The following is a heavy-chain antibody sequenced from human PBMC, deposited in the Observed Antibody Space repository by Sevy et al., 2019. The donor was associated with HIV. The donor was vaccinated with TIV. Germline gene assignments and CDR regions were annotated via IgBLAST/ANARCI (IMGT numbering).Heavy chain of an antibody. CDR3: ARDRGGIVLGNAFDI. D-gene: IGHD1-26*01. CDR2: ISGSGTRT. J-gene: IGHJ3*02. V-gene: IGHV3-23*01. CDR1: GFSFDSYG. Sequence: GGSLRLSCAVSGFSFDSYGMTWVRQAPGKGLEWVSGISGSGTRTYYADSVKGRFTISRDHSKNTLYLQMNSLRTEDTAIYYCARDRGGIVLGNAFDIWGQGTMVTVSS.